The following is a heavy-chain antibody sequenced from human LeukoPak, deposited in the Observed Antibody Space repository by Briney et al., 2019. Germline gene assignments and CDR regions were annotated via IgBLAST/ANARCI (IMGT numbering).Heavy chain of an antibody. CDR2: ISSSSSTI. CDR3: ARGVYPTPKNNRPLGYFDY. J-gene: IGHJ4*02. CDR1: GFTFSSHS. V-gene: IGHV3-48*04. Sequence: PGGSLRLSCAASGFTFSSHSMNWVRQAPGKGLEWVSYISSSSSTIYYADSVKGRFTISRDNAKNSLYLQMNSLRAEDTAVYYCARGVYPTPKNNRPLGYFDYWGQGTLVTVSS.